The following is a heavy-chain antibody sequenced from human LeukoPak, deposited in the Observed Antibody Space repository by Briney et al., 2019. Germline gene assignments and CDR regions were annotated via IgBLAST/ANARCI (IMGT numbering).Heavy chain of an antibody. Sequence: GESLKISCKGSGYSFTSYWISWVRQMPGKGLEWMGIIYPGDSDTKYSPSFQGQVTISADKSISTAYLQWSSLKASDTAMYYCARGTTIRGNWFDPWGQGTLVTVSS. V-gene: IGHV5-51*01. CDR2: IYPGDSDT. D-gene: IGHD3-10*01. CDR1: GYSFTSYW. CDR3: ARGTTIRGNWFDP. J-gene: IGHJ5*02.